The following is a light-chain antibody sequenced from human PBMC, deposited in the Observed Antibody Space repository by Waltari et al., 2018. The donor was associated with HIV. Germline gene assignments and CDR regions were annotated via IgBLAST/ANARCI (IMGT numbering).Light chain of an antibody. J-gene: IGKJ4*01. CDR2: DAS. V-gene: IGKV3-11*01. Sequence: EIVLTQSLATQSLSPGERATLSCRASQSVSSYLAWYQKKPGQAPRLLIYDASNTATCIPASVSGSESGTDFSLTINSLEPEYFAVYYCQQRSNWPLTFGGGTKVEIK. CDR1: QSVSSY. CDR3: QQRSNWPLT.